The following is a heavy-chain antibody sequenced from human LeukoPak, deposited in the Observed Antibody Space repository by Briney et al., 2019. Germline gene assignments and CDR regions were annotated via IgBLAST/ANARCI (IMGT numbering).Heavy chain of an antibody. Sequence: GESLKISCKGSGYSFSTYWINWVRQMPGKGLEWMGRIDPGDSYTNYSPSFQGHVTISADKPITTAYLQWSSLKASDTAMYYCATRPISSKDSSGWYPSFDYWGQGTLVTVSS. J-gene: IGHJ4*02. CDR3: ATRPISSKDSSGWYPSFDY. V-gene: IGHV5-10-1*01. CDR1: GYSFSTYW. CDR2: IDPGDSYT. D-gene: IGHD6-19*01.